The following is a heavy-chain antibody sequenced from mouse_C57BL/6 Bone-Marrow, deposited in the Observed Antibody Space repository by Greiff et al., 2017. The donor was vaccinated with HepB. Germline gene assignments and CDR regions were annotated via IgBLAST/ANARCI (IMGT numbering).Heavy chain of an antibody. CDR3: ARQGWGFYYFDY. D-gene: IGHD1-1*02. CDR1: GFTFSDYY. J-gene: IGHJ2*01. V-gene: IGHV5-12*01. Sequence: EVKLEESGGGLVQPGGSLKLSCAASGFTFSDYYMYWVRQTPEKRLEWVAYISNGGGSTYYPDTVKGRFTISRDNAKNTLYLQMSRLKSEDTAMYYCARQGWGFYYFDYWGQGTTLTVSS. CDR2: ISNGGGST.